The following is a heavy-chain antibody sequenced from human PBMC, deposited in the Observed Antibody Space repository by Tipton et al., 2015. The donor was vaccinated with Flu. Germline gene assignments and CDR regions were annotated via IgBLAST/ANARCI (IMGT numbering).Heavy chain of an antibody. J-gene: IGHJ5*02. CDR1: GGSISSSSYY. CDR2: IYYSGST. V-gene: IGHV4-39*01. CDR3: ARHRMTQWLVGGWFDP. D-gene: IGHD6-19*01. Sequence: TLSLTCTVSGGSISSSSYYWGWIRQPPGKGLEWIGSIYYSGSTYYNPSLKSRVTISVDTSKNQFSLKLSSVTAADTAVYYCARHRMTQWLVGGWFDPWGQGTLVTVSS.